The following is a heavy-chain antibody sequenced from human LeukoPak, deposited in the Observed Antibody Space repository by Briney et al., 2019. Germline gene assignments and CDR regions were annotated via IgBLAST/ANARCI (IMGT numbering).Heavy chain of an antibody. D-gene: IGHD3-22*01. J-gene: IGHJ4*02. CDR2: IKSKTDGGTT. V-gene: IGHV3-15*07. Sequence: PGGSLRLSCAASAFTFSNARMNWVRQAPGKGLEWVGRIKSKTDGGTTDYAAPVKGRFTISRDDSKNTLYLQMNSLKTEDTAVYYCSTTYYYDSSEGYWGQGTLVTVSS. CDR3: STTYYYDSSEGY. CDR1: AFTFSNAR.